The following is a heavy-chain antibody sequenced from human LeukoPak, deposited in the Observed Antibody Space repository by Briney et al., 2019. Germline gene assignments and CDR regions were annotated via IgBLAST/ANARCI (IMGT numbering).Heavy chain of an antibody. CDR2: INVGGSST. Sequence: GGSLRLSCAASGFTLSHFWMTWVRQAPGKGLEWVSYINVGGSSTYYADSVKGRFTISRDNSKNTLYLQMNSLRAEDTAVYYCAKGTVFQPRAPFDPWGQGTLVTVSS. CDR3: AKGTVFQPRAPFDP. V-gene: IGHV3-23*01. CDR1: GFTLSHFW. D-gene: IGHD2-21*01. J-gene: IGHJ5*02.